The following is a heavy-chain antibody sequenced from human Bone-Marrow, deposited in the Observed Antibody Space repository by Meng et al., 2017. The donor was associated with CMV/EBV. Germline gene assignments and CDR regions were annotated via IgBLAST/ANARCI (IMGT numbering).Heavy chain of an antibody. J-gene: IGHJ3*02. CDR2: ISSTGSFI. Sequence: GGSLRLSCTAPGFTFSRYTMNWVRQAPGKGLEWVSSISSTGSFIKYADSVEGRFTISRDNSKNTLYLQMNSLRAEDTAVYYCARERGHAFDIWGQGTMVTVSS. CDR1: GFTFSRYT. CDR3: ARERGHAFDI. V-gene: IGHV3-21*04.